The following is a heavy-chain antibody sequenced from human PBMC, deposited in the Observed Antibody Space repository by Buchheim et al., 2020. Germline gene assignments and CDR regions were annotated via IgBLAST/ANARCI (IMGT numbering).Heavy chain of an antibody. J-gene: IGHJ4*02. D-gene: IGHD2-21*02. Sequence: EVQLVDSGGGLVQPGGSLRLSCAASGFTFSTYWMHWVRQAPGKGLEWVADINQDGREKYYVDSVKGRFTISRDNAENSLYLQMNSHIVEDTAVYYYANCDNSWGQGSL. CDR2: INQDGREK. CDR1: GFTFSTYW. CDR3: ANCDNS. V-gene: IGHV3-7*01.